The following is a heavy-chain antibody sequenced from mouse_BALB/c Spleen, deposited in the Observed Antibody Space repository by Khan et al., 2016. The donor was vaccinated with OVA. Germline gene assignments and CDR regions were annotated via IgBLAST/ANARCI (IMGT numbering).Heavy chain of an antibody. Sequence: EVELVESGGDLVKPGGSLKLSCAASGFTFSTYGMSWVRQTPDKRLEWVATISSGGAYTYYPDSVKGRFTISRDNAKNNLYLQMSSLKSEDTAIYYCARLAYYYDSEGFAYWGQGTLVTVSA. CDR2: ISSGGAYT. CDR3: ARLAYYYDSEGFAY. CDR1: GFTFSTYG. V-gene: IGHV5-6*01. J-gene: IGHJ3*01. D-gene: IGHD1-1*01.